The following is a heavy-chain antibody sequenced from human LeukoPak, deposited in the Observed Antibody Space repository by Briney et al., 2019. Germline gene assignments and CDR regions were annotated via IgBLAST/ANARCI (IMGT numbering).Heavy chain of an antibody. CDR3: ASNSFDYYGSGSYSVDY. Sequence: SETLSLTCTVSGGSISSSSYYWGWIRQPPGKGLEWIGSIFYDGSSDYNPSLKSRVTISVDTSKNQFSLKLSSVTAADTAVYYCASNSFDYYGSGSYSVDYWGQGTLVTVSS. CDR2: IFYDGSS. V-gene: IGHV4-39*07. D-gene: IGHD3-10*01. J-gene: IGHJ4*02. CDR1: GGSISSSSYY.